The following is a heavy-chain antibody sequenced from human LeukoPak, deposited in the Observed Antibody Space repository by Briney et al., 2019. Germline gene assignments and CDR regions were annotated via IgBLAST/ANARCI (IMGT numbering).Heavy chain of an antibody. CDR1: GFTLSTYD. J-gene: IGHJ3*02. D-gene: IGHD3-10*01. V-gene: IGHV3-13*01. Sequence: GGSLRLSSAASGFTLSTYDMHWVHQPTGEDLEWVSIIYRAGDTYYPGSVKGRFTISRDNAKSSLYLQMNSLRAEDTAVYYCAREMSGSNDALDIWGQGTMVTVSS. CDR3: AREMSGSNDALDI. CDR2: IYRAGDT.